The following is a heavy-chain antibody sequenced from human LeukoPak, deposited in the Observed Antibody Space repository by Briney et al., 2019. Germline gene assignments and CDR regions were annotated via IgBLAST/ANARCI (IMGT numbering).Heavy chain of an antibody. Sequence: ASVKVSCKASGYTFTSYYMHWVRQAPGQGLEWMGIINPSGGSTSYAQKFQGRVTMTRDTSTSTVYMELSSLRSEDTAVYYCARDLGDIVVVPAATLDYWGQGTLVTVPS. J-gene: IGHJ4*02. CDR3: ARDLGDIVVVPAATLDY. CDR1: GYTFTSYY. D-gene: IGHD2-2*01. CDR2: INPSGGST. V-gene: IGHV1-46*01.